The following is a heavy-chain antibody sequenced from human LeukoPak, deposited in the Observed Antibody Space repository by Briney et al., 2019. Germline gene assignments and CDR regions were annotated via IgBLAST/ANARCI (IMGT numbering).Heavy chain of an antibody. CDR2: VNPDDSDT. CDR1: GYSFTSHW. CDR3: ARYTDHYYFDY. Sequence: GESLKISCKGSGYSFTSHWIGWVRQMPGKGLEWMGIVNPDDSDTIYSPSFQGQVTISADKSISTAYLQWSSLNTSDTAIYYCARYTDHYYFDYWGQGTLVTVSS. D-gene: IGHD1-1*01. V-gene: IGHV5-51*01. J-gene: IGHJ4*02.